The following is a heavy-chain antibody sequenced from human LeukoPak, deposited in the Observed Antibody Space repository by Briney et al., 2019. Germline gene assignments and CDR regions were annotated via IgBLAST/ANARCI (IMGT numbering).Heavy chain of an antibody. J-gene: IGHJ4*02. CDR3: TIFDY. Sequence: SGGSLRLSCTASGFTFSNYEMNWVRQAPGKGLEWVSYISSSGSAIYYADSVKGRFTISRDNAKNSLYLQMNSLRAEDTAVYYCTIFDYWGQGTLVTVSS. CDR1: GFTFSNYE. V-gene: IGHV3-48*03. CDR2: ISSSGSAI.